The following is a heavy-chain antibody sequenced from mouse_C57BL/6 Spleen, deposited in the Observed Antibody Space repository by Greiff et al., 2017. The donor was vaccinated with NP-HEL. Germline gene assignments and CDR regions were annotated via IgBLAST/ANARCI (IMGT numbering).Heavy chain of an antibody. Sequence: EVKLVESGGGLVKPGGSLKLSCAASGFTFSDYGMHWVRQAPEQGLEWVAYISSGSSTIYYADKVKGRFTISRDKAKNTLFLQMTSLRSEDTALYYCARGVQGYAKGYWGQGPSVTVSS. V-gene: IGHV5-17*01. CDR3: ARGVQGYAKGY. D-gene: IGHD2-14*01. J-gene: IGHJ4*01. CDR2: ISSGSSTI. CDR1: GFTFSDYG.